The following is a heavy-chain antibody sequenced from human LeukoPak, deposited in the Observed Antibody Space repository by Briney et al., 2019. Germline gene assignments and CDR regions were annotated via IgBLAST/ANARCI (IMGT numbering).Heavy chain of an antibody. J-gene: IGHJ4*02. D-gene: IGHD1-14*01. CDR2: ISSSSSYI. Sequence: GGSLRLSCAASGFTFSSYSMNWVRQAPGKGLEWVSSISSSSSYIYYADSVKGRFAISRDNAKNSLYLQMNSLRAEDTAVYYCARDPTGGLPNYWGQGTLVTVSS. V-gene: IGHV3-21*01. CDR3: ARDPTGGLPNY. CDR1: GFTFSSYS.